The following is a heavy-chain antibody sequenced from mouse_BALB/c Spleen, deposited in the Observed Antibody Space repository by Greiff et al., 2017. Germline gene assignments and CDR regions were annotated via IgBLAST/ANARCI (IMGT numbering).Heavy chain of an antibody. D-gene: IGHD4-1*01. J-gene: IGHJ4*01. V-gene: IGHV1S22*01. CDR1: GYTFTSYW. Sequence: KQPGSELVRPGASVKLSCKASGYTFTSYWMHWVKQRPGQGLEWIGNIYPGSGSTNYDEKFKSKATLTVDTSSSTAYMQLSSLTSEDSAVYYCTRRNWDGYYYAMDYWGQGTSVTVSS. CDR3: TRRNWDGYYYAMDY. CDR2: IYPGSGST.